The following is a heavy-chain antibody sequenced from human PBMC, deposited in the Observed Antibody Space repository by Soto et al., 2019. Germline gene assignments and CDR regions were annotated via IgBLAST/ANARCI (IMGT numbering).Heavy chain of an antibody. CDR3: ARGEAAGADYGMDV. Sequence: QVQLRESGPGLVKPWETLSLTCTVSGGSISTYYWSWIRQPAGKGLEWIGRIYRNRGTNYNASLKSRVTMSVDTYKNQFSLKLSSVTDADTAVYSCARGEAAGADYGMDVWGQGTTVTVSS. CDR2: IYRNRGT. D-gene: IGHD6-13*01. V-gene: IGHV4-4*07. J-gene: IGHJ6*02. CDR1: GGSISTYY.